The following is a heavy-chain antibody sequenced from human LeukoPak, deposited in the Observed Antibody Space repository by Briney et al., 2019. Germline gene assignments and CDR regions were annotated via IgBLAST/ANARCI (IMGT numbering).Heavy chain of an antibody. D-gene: IGHD6-6*01. V-gene: IGHV3-53*01. Sequence: GGSLRLSCAASGFTVSSNYMSWVRQAPGKGLEWVSVIYSGGSTYYADSVKGRFTISRDNAKNSLYLQMNSLRAEDTAVYYCARSSGKVRAFDIWGQGTMVTVSS. CDR3: ARSSGKVRAFDI. CDR2: IYSGGST. J-gene: IGHJ3*02. CDR1: GFTVSSNY.